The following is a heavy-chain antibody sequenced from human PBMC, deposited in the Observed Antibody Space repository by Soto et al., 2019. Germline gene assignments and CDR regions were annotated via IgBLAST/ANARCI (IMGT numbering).Heavy chain of an antibody. CDR2: INTYHGNT. Sequence: QVQLVQSGAELKKPGASVKVSCKASGYTFTNYGISWVRQAPGQGLEWMGRINTYHGNTKYAQKLQGRVTMTKDTSTSTAYMELRSLRSDDTAVYYCARSPGYSASWGYFYYGMKIWGQGTTVIVSS. CDR3: ARSPGYSASWGYFYYGMKI. J-gene: IGHJ6*02. V-gene: IGHV1-18*01. D-gene: IGHD6-13*01. CDR1: GYTFTNYG.